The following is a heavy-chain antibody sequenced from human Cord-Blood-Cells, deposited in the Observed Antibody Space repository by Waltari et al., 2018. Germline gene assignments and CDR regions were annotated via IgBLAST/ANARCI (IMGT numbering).Heavy chain of an antibody. CDR2: LMPEDSEA. CDR1: GYTLTELS. D-gene: IGHD6-13*01. J-gene: IGHJ3*02. Sequence: QVQLVQSGAEVKKPGASVKVSCKVSGYTLTELSMHWVRQAPGKGLEWMGVLMPEDSEAIYAQKFQGRVTMPEDTSTATAYMELSSLRSEDTAGYYCETVRYSSSWYASEAFDIWGQGTMVTVSS. V-gene: IGHV1-24*01. CDR3: ETVRYSSSWYASEAFDI.